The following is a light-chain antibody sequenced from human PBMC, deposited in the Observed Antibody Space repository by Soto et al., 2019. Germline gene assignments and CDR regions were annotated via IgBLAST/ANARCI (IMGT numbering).Light chain of an antibody. Sequence: QSVLTQPPSVSGAPGQRVTISCSGSSSNIGNNAVNWYQQLPGKAPRALIYYDDLLPSGVSKRFSGSKSGTSDSLAISGLYSDDEADYYCAAWVYTLSGVVFGGGTKLTVL. V-gene: IGLV1-36*01. CDR2: YDD. CDR3: AAWVYTLSGVV. CDR1: SSNIGNNA. J-gene: IGLJ3*02.